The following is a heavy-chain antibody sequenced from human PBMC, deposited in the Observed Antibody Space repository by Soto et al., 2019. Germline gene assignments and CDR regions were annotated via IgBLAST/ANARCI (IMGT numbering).Heavy chain of an antibody. J-gene: IGHJ2*01. Sequence: ASVKVSCKASGYAFSNYFIYWIRQAPGQGLECMGWINPNSGGTVYAQKFQGRVTMTRDMSVDTAYMELSSLRSDDTAVYYCAXDFRVGQSVISHHFFDLWGRGTLVTVSS. V-gene: IGHV1-2*02. CDR1: GYAFSNYF. CDR2: INPNSGGT. CDR3: AXDFRVGQSVISHHFFDL.